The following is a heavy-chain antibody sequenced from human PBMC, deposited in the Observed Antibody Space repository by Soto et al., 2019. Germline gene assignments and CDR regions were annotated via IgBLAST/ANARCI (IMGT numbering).Heavy chain of an antibody. CDR3: ASGRDCGGDCPNGFDP. CDR2: IYSGGST. Sequence: EVQLVESGGGLVQPGGSLRLSCAASGFTVSSNYMSWVRQAPGKGLEWASVIYSGGSTYYADSVKGRSTSSRHNSKNTLSLQMNSLRAEHTAVYYSASGRDCGGDCPNGFDPWGQGTLVTVSS. J-gene: IGHJ5*02. D-gene: IGHD2-21*02. CDR1: GFTVSSNY. V-gene: IGHV3-53*04.